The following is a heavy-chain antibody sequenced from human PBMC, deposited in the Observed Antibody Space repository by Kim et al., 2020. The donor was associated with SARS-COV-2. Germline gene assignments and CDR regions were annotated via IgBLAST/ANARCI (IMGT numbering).Heavy chain of an antibody. CDR3: AKEIYWYRTLDPKNEGIAAAGTGLVRY. V-gene: IGHV3-30*18. Sequence: GGSLRLSCAASGFTFSSYGMHWVRQAPGKGLEWVAVISYDGSNKYYADSVKGRFTISRDNSKNTLYLQMNSLRAEDTAVYYCAKEIYWYRTLDPKNEGIAAAGTGLVRYWGQGTLVTVSS. J-gene: IGHJ4*02. CDR2: ISYDGSNK. D-gene: IGHD6-13*01. CDR1: GFTFSSYG.